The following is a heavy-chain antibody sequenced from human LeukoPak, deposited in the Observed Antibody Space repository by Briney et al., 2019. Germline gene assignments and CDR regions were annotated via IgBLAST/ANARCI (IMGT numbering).Heavy chain of an antibody. Sequence: PGGSLRLSCAASGFTFSDYYMSWIRQAPGKGLEWVSYISSSGSTIDYADSVKGRFTISRDNAKNSLYLQMNSLRAEDTAVYYCARFRLTVTTYAQLDYWGQGTQVTVSS. V-gene: IGHV3-11*01. CDR2: ISSSGSTI. J-gene: IGHJ4*02. CDR3: ARFRLTVTTYAQLDY. CDR1: GFTFSDYY. D-gene: IGHD4-17*01.